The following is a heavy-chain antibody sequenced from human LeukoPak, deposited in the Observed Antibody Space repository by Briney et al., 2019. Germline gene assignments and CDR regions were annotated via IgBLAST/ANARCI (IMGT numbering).Heavy chain of an antibody. Sequence: PGGSLRLSCAASGFTFSDYYMTRIRQAPGKGLEWVSYISSSGSTTYYAESVKGRFTISRDNAKNSLYLQMNSLRAEDTAVYYCARGATDMDAWGTGTTVTVSS. J-gene: IGHJ6*03. CDR3: ARGATDMDA. V-gene: IGHV3-11*01. CDR2: ISSSGSTT. CDR1: GFTFSDYY.